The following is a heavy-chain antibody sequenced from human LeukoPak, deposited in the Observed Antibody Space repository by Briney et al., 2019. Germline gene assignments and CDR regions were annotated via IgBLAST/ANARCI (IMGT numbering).Heavy chain of an antibody. D-gene: IGHD6-19*01. CDR1: GYTFTSYY. CDR3: ARDGRGIAVAQERGDWFDP. Sequence: ASVKVSCKASGYTFTSYYMHWVRQAPGQGLEWMGWISAYNGNTNYAQKLQGRVTMTTDTSTSTAYMELRSLRSDDTAVYYCARDGRGIAVAQERGDWFDPWGQGTLVTVSS. CDR2: ISAYNGNT. V-gene: IGHV1-18*04. J-gene: IGHJ5*02.